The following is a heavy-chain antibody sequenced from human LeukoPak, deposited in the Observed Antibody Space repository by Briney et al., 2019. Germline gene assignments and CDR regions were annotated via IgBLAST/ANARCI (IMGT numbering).Heavy chain of an antibody. Sequence: GGSLRLSCAASGFTFSSYGMHWVRQAPGKGLEWVAVISYDGSNKYYADSVKGRFTISRDNSRNTLYLQMNSLRTEDTAVYFCARAEENYDSSGYYSWSLDSWGQGTRVTVSS. CDR3: ARAEENYDSSGYYSWSLDS. J-gene: IGHJ4*02. CDR1: GFTFSSYG. V-gene: IGHV3-30*03. D-gene: IGHD3-22*01. CDR2: ISYDGSNK.